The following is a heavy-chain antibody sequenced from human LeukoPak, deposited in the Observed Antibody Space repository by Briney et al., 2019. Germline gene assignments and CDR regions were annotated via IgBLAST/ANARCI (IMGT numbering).Heavy chain of an antibody. J-gene: IGHJ6*03. D-gene: IGHD6-13*01. CDR3: VWQQPKYYYYMDV. V-gene: IGHV4-39*07. CDR2: IYYSGST. Sequence: SETLSLTCTVSGGSISSSSYYWGWIRQPPGKGLEWIGSIYYSGSTYYNPSLKSRVTISVDTSKNQFSLKLSSVTAADTAVYYCVWQQPKYYYYMDVWGKGTTVTVSS. CDR1: GGSISSSSYY.